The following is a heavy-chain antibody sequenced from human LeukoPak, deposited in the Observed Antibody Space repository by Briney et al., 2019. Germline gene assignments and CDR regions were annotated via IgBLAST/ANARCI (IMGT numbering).Heavy chain of an antibody. V-gene: IGHV3-53*01. CDR1: GFTVSSNY. CDR2: IYSGGST. Sequence: GGSLRLSCAASGFTVSSNYMSWVRQAPGKGLEWVSVIYSGGSTYYADSVKGRFTISRDNSKNTLYLQMNSLRAEDTAVYYCARAAYDFWSGYPYYLDYWGQGTLVTVSS. CDR3: ARAAYDFWSGYPYYLDY. J-gene: IGHJ4*02. D-gene: IGHD3-3*01.